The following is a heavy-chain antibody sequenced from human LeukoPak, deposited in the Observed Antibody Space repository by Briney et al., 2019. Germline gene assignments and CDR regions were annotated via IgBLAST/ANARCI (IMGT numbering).Heavy chain of an antibody. D-gene: IGHD6-13*01. CDR1: GGSISSYY. V-gene: IGHV4-59*01. Sequence: PSETLSLTCTVSGGSISSYYWSWIRQPLGKGLEWMGYIYYSGSTNYNPSLKSRVTISVDTSKNQFSLKLSSVTAADTAVYYCAREPDELGLGDWYFDLWGRGTLVTVSS. CDR3: AREPDELGLGDWYFDL. J-gene: IGHJ2*01. CDR2: IYYSGST.